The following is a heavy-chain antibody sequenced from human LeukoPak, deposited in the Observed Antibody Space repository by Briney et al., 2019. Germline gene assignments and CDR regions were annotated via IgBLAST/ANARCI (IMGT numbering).Heavy chain of an antibody. J-gene: IGHJ4*02. CDR2: IKQDGSEK. D-gene: IGHD5-18*01. V-gene: IGHV3-7*01. CDR1: GFIFSSYW. Sequence: PGGSLRLSCAASGFIFSSYWMSWVRQASGKGLGWVANIKQDGSEKYYVDSVKGRFTISRDNAKNSLYLQMNSLRAEDTAVYYCARDLRYSYGFFDYWGQGTLVTVSS. CDR3: ARDLRYSYGFFDY.